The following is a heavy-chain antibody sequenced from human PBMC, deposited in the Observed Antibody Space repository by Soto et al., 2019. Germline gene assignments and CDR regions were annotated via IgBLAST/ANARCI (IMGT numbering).Heavy chain of an antibody. V-gene: IGHV4-34*01. J-gene: IGHJ3*01. D-gene: IGHD2-15*01. CDR2: IHHSGDT. CDR3: ARVFCSGGNCYPRTFDL. Sequence: SETLSLTCAVYGGSFNNDYWSWIRQSPGKGLEWMGEIHHSGDTNFNVAVKSRVTISIDTSKNQFSLKMNSVTAADTAVYYCARVFCSGGNCYPRTFDLWGQGTVVTVSS. CDR1: GGSFNNDY.